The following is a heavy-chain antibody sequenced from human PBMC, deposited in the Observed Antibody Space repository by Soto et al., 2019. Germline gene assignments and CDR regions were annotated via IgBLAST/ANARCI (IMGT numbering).Heavy chain of an antibody. CDR3: ARVSTVALSFDP. CDR1: GGSISSGGYY. Sequence: SETLSLTCTVSGGSISSGGYYWSWIRQHPGKGLEWIGYIYYSGSTYYNPSLKSRVTISVDTSKNQFSLKLSSVTAADTAVYYCARVSTVALSFDPWGQGTLVTVSS. J-gene: IGHJ5*02. CDR2: IYYSGST. D-gene: IGHD4-17*01. V-gene: IGHV4-31*03.